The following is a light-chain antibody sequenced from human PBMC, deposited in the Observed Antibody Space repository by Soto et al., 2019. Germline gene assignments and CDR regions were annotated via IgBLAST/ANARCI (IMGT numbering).Light chain of an antibody. V-gene: IGLV2-11*01. J-gene: IGLJ2*01. CDR1: SSDVGGYNS. CDR2: DVT. CDR3: CSYAGGYYHVL. Sequence: QSALTQPRSVSGSPGQSVTISCTGTSSDVGGYNSVSWYQQHPGKVPKVIIYDVTQRPSGVPDRFSGSKSGNTASLTISGLQADDEADYYCCSYAGGYYHVLFGGGTTLTV.